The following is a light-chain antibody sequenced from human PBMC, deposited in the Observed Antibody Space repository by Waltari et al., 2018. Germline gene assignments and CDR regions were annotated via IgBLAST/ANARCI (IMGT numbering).Light chain of an antibody. V-gene: IGKV1-NL1*01. J-gene: IGKJ2*03. Sequence: DIQMTQSPSSLSASVGDRVTITCRASQGINNDLAWYQQKPGETPKVLIYEASSLQSGTPSRFSGSGSVTDFTLTISSLQSEDCATYYCQHYYSSPHSFGQGTKVEVK. CDR2: EAS. CDR1: QGINND. CDR3: QHYYSSPHS.